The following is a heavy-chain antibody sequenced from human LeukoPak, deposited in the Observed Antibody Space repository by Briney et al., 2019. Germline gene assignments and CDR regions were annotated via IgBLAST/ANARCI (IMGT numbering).Heavy chain of an antibody. V-gene: IGHV3-7*01. CDR1: GLTFSSYW. CDR2: IKQDGSEK. CDR3: ARGGLEPVDY. J-gene: IGHJ4*02. D-gene: IGHD1-1*01. Sequence: LPGGPLRLSCAASGLTFSSYWMSWVRQAPGKGLEWVANIKQDGSEKYYVDSVKGRFTISRDNAKNTLYLQMNSLRAEDTAVYYCARGGLEPVDYWGQGTLVTVSS.